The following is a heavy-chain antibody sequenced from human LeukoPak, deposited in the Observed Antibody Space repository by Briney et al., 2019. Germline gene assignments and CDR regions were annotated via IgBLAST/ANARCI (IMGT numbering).Heavy chain of an antibody. CDR1: GGSISSSHYY. J-gene: IGHJ5*02. Sequence: SETLSLTCTVSGGSISSSHYYWGWIRQPPGKGLEWIASIYYRGYTYYNPSLKSRITISLDTSKNHFSLKVSSVTAGETAVYYCARGQSRPAAIVNPWGQGTLVTVSS. D-gene: IGHD2-2*01. CDR2: IYYRGYT. CDR3: ARGQSRPAAIVNP. V-gene: IGHV4-39*02.